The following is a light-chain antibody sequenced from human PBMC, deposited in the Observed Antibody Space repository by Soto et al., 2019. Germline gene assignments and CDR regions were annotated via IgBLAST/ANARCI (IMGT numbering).Light chain of an antibody. J-gene: IGKJ1*01. Sequence: EILMTQSPATLSVSPGERATLFCRASQSVSNKLAWYQQKPGQTPRLLIFNASTRATGIPARFSGSGSGTEFTLTISSVRSADFAVYYCQHYNNYLAWTFGQGTKVEVK. CDR3: QHYNNYLAWT. CDR2: NAS. V-gene: IGKV3-15*01. CDR1: QSVSNK.